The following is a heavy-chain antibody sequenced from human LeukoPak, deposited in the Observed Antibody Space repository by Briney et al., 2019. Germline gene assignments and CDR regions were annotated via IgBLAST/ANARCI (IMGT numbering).Heavy chain of an antibody. CDR3: AKDLWYTSSSEEY. Sequence: AGGSLRLSCAGSGFALKSYSLTWVRQAPGKGLEWVSSISSTSAYIHYADSVKGRFSISRDNSKNTLSLEMNSLRAEDTAVYYCAKDLWYTSSSEEYWGQGTLVTVSS. CDR2: ISSTSAYI. D-gene: IGHD6-6*01. V-gene: IGHV3-21*01. CDR1: GFALKSYS. J-gene: IGHJ4*02.